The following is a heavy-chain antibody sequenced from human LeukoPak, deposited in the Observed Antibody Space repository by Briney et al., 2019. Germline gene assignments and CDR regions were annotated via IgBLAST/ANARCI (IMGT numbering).Heavy chain of an antibody. CDR2: IGPSGGST. CDR1: GYTFISYS. V-gene: IGHV1-46*01. Sequence: ASVKVSCKASGYTFISYSMHWVRQAPGQGLEWMGIIGPSGGSTSYAQKFQGRVTMTRDMSTSTVYMELSSLRSEDTALYYCARLARYSSSPISPLYYYYYMDVWGKGTTVTVSS. J-gene: IGHJ6*03. D-gene: IGHD6-6*01. CDR3: ARLARYSSSPISPLYYYYYMDV.